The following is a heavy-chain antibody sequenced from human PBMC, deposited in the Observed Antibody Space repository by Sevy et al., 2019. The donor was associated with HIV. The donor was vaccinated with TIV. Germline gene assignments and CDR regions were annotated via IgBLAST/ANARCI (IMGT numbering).Heavy chain of an antibody. D-gene: IGHD7-27*01. Sequence: ASVKVSCKASGDTFSTYGLSWVRQAPGQGLEWMGGIIPIFGTPNYEQKFQGRVTITADESAGTAYMELSSLRSEDTALYYCAREGGVATTGDHDAFDIWGHGTLVTVSS. CDR3: AREGGVATTGDHDAFDI. V-gene: IGHV1-69*13. CDR1: GDTFSTYG. CDR2: IIPIFGTP. J-gene: IGHJ3*02.